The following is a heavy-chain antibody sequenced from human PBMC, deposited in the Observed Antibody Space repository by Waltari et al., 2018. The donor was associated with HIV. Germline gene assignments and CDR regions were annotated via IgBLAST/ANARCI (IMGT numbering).Heavy chain of an antibody. D-gene: IGHD5-12*01. Sequence: QVQLVQSGAEVKKPGASVKVSCKASGYTFTSYGISWGRQAPGQGLEWMGWISAYNGNTNYAQKLQGRVTMTTDTSTSTAYMELRSLRSDDTAVYYCARAVDIVATRSEFWFDPWGQGTLVTVSS. J-gene: IGHJ5*02. CDR2: ISAYNGNT. V-gene: IGHV1-18*01. CDR3: ARAVDIVATRSEFWFDP. CDR1: GYTFTSYG.